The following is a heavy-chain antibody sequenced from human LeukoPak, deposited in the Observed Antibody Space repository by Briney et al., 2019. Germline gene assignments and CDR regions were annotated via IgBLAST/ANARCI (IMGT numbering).Heavy chain of an antibody. CDR3: ARVPYCSGGSCYSGFDY. CDR1: GYTFTSYA. Sequence: ASVKVSCKASGYTFTSYAMNWGRQAPGQGLEWMGWINPNSGGTNYAQKFQGRVTMTRDTSISTAYMELSRLRSDDTAVYYCARVPYCSGGSCYSGFDYWGQGTLVTVSS. V-gene: IGHV1-2*02. CDR2: INPNSGGT. J-gene: IGHJ4*02. D-gene: IGHD2-15*01.